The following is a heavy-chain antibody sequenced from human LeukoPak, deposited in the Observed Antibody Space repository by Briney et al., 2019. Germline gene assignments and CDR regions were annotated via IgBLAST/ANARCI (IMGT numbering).Heavy chain of an antibody. V-gene: IGHV4-39*01. CDR3: ATSSGYPFDY. CDR1: GGSISSSSYY. Sequence: SETLSLTCTVSGGSISSSSYYWGWIRQPPGKGLEWIGSIYYSGGTYYNPSPKSRVTISVDTSKNQFSLKLSSVTAADTAVYYCATSSGYPFDYWGQGTLVTVSS. D-gene: IGHD3-22*01. CDR2: IYYSGGT. J-gene: IGHJ4*02.